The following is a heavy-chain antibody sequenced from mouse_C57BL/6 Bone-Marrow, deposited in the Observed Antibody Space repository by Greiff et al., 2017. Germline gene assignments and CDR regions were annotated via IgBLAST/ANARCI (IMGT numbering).Heavy chain of an antibody. D-gene: IGHD1-1*01. Sequence: EVKLQESGGGLVQPGGSLSLSCAASGFTFTDYYMSWVRQPPGKALEWLGFIRNKANGYTTQYSESVKGRFTISSVNSHSILHLQMIALRAVDSATYDGARRGITTGLLGLDYWGQGTTLTVSS. CDR2: IRNKANGYTT. V-gene: IGHV7-3*01. CDR1: GFTFTDYY. CDR3: ARRGITTGLLGLDY. J-gene: IGHJ2*01.